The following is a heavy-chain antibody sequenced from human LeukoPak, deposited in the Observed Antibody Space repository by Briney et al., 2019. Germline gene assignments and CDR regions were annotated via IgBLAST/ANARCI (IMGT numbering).Heavy chain of an antibody. J-gene: IGHJ4*02. CDR2: ISGSGGST. V-gene: IGHV3-23*01. Sequence: GGSLRLSCAASGFTFSSYGMNWVRQAPGKGLEWVSVISGSGGSTYYADSVKGRFTISRDNSKNTLYLQMNSLRAEDTAVYYCAKDTYSSGWYFDYWGQGTLLTVSS. CDR3: AKDTYSSGWYFDY. D-gene: IGHD6-19*01. CDR1: GFTFSSYG.